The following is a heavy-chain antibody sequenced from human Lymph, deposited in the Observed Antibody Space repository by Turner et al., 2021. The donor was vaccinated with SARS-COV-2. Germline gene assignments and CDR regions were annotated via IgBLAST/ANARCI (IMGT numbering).Heavy chain of an antibody. J-gene: IGHJ5*02. CDR3: ARDVLKKEVAGTSDNWFDP. D-gene: IGHD6-19*01. V-gene: IGHV3-23*01. Sequence: EVQLLESGGGLVQPGGSLRVSCAASGFTFSSYAMSWVRQAPGKGLEWVSAISGSGGSTYYADSVKGRFTISRDNSKNTLYLQMSSLRPEDSALYYCARDVLKKEVAGTSDNWFDPWGQGTLVTVSS. CDR2: ISGSGGST. CDR1: GFTFSSYA.